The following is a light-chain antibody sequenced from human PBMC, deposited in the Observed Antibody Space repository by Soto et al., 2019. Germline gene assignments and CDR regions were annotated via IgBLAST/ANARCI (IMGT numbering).Light chain of an antibody. CDR3: ETWDSNIWV. CDR1: SGHSSYI. J-gene: IGLJ3*02. Sequence: QPVLTQSSSASASLGSSVKLTCTLRSGHSSYIIAWHQQQPGKDPRYLMKLEGSGSYNKGSGVPDRFSGSSSGADRYLTISNLQFEDVADYYCETWDSNIWVFGGGTKVTVL. V-gene: IGLV4-60*02. CDR2: LEGSGSY.